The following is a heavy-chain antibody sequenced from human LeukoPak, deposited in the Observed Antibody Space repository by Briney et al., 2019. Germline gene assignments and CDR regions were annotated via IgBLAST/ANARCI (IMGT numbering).Heavy chain of an antibody. V-gene: IGHV1-2*02. Sequence: ASVEVSCKASGYTFTSYYMHWVRQAPGQGLEWMGWINPNSGGTNYAQKFQGRVTMTRDTSISTAYMELSRLRSDDTAVYYCARDRSYYDSSGATDYWGQGTLVTVSS. CDR3: ARDRSYYDSSGATDY. J-gene: IGHJ4*02. CDR1: GYTFTSYY. D-gene: IGHD3-22*01. CDR2: INPNSGGT.